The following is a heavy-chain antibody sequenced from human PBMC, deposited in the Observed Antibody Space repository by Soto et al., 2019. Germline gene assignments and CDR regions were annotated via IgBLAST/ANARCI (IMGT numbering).Heavy chain of an antibody. J-gene: IGHJ2*01. D-gene: IGHD3-22*01. CDR3: ASTKYDSSAYYYWYLGL. CDR1: EDTFRNYA. Sequence: QVELVQSGAEVKKPGSSVKVSCQASEDTFRNYAISWVRQAPGQGLEWMGGIIPIFGTANYAQKFQGRVTIPADTSANTVYLELSSLRSEDTAVYYWASTKYDSSAYYYWYLGLWGRGTLVTVSS. V-gene: IGHV1-69*06. CDR2: IIPIFGTA.